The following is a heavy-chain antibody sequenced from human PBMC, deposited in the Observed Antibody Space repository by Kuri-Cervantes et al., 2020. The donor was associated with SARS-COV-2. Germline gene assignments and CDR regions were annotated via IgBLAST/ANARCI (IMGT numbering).Heavy chain of an antibody. CDR2: IKEDGNEK. Sequence: GESLKISCAASGFTFSSYEMNWVRQAPGKGLEWVANIKEDGNEKNYVDSVKGRFTISRDNAKNSLYLQMNSLRAEDTALYYCAKGSAYGSEDYGMDVWGQGTTVTVSS. D-gene: IGHD3-10*01. V-gene: IGHV3-7*03. CDR3: AKGSAYGSEDYGMDV. CDR1: GFTFSSYE. J-gene: IGHJ6*02.